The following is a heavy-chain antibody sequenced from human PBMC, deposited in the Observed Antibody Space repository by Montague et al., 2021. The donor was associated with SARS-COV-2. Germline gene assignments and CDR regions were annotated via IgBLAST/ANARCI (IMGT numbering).Heavy chain of an antibody. CDR1: GVSISSRSYY. CDR3: ARLRGDYGGTYDTFDI. D-gene: IGHD4-23*01. V-gene: IGHV4-39*01. J-gene: IGHJ3*02. CDR2: IYYSGST. Sequence: SETLFLTCTVSGVSISSRSYYWGWIRQPPGKGLEWIGSIYYSGSTYYNPSLKSRVTISVDTSKNQFSLKLSSVTAADTAVYYCARLRGDYGGTYDTFDIWGQGTRVTVSS.